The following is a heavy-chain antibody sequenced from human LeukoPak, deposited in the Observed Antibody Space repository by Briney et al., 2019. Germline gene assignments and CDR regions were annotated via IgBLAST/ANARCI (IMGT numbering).Heavy chain of an antibody. Sequence: SETLSLTCAVYGGSFSGYYWSWIRQPPGKGLEWIGEINHSGSTNYNPSLKSRVTISVDTSKNQFSLKLSSVTAADTAVYYCARYNDYGDWYDAFDIWGQGTMVTVSS. CDR2: INHSGST. CDR1: GGSFSGYY. J-gene: IGHJ3*02. D-gene: IGHD4-17*01. CDR3: ARYNDYGDWYDAFDI. V-gene: IGHV4-34*01.